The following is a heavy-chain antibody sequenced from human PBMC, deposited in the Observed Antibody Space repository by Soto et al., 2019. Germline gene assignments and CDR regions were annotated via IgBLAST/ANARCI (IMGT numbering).Heavy chain of an antibody. V-gene: IGHV3-74*01. CDR2: ISTDGSIT. Sequence: EVQLVESGGGLVQPGGSLRLSCTTSGFTFSTSWMHWVRQTPGKGVLWVSHISTDGSITNYADSAKGRFTISRDNAKNTLFLQMNNLRAEDTAVYFCARDIGYGGNWGQGTLVTVSS. J-gene: IGHJ4*02. D-gene: IGHD3-16*01. CDR3: ARDIGYGGN. CDR1: GFTFSTSW.